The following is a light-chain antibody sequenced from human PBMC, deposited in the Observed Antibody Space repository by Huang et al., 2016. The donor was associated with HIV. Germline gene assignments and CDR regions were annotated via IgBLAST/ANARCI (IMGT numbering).Light chain of an antibody. J-gene: IGKJ4*01. CDR1: QSVNSD. V-gene: IGKV3-15*01. CDR3: QQYNDWPPLT. CDR2: GAS. Sequence: EIEMTQSPAILSVSPGERATLSGRARQSVNSDLAWYLQKPGQAPRLLIYGASTRAICIPAKFHGTVSGTEFSLSIINLQSDDFWVYYCQQYNDWPPLTFGGGTKVEI.